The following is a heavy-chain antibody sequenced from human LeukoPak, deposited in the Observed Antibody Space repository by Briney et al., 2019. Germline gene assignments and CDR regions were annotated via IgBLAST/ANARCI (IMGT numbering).Heavy chain of an antibody. CDR2: ISSSSSYI. CDR1: GFTFSSYS. D-gene: IGHD6-19*01. J-gene: IGHJ3*02. CDR3: ARPYSSGWYDAFDI. V-gene: IGHV3-21*01. Sequence: GGSLRLSCAASGFTFSSYSMNWVRQAPGKGLEWVSSISSSSSYIYYADPVKGRFTISRDNAKNSLYLQMNSLRAEDTAVYYCARPYSSGWYDAFDIWGQGTMVTVSS.